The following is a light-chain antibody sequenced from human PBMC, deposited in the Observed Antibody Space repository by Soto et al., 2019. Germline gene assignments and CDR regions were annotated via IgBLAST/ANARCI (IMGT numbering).Light chain of an antibody. Sequence: LAQPASVSGSPGQSIAISCTGTSSDVGSYNYVSWYQQHPGKAPKLMIYDVSNRPSGVSDRFSGSKSGNTASLTISGLQAEDEADYFCNSYTSSSTYVFGTGTKVTVL. CDR2: DVS. J-gene: IGLJ1*01. CDR1: SSDVGSYNY. V-gene: IGLV2-14*03. CDR3: NSYTSSSTYV.